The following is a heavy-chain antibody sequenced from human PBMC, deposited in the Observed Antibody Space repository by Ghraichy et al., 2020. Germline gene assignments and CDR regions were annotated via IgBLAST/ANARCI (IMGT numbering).Heavy chain of an antibody. CDR1: GFTFSSYA. CDR3: AKSGYCSGGSCYGYYGMDV. CDR2: ISGSGGST. D-gene: IGHD2-15*01. Sequence: GGSLRLSCAASGFTFSSYAMSWVRQAPGKGLEWVSAISGSGGSTYYADSVKGRFTISRDNSKNTLYLQMNSLRAEDTAVYYCAKSGYCSGGSCYGYYGMDVWGQGTTVTVSS. J-gene: IGHJ6*02. V-gene: IGHV3-23*01.